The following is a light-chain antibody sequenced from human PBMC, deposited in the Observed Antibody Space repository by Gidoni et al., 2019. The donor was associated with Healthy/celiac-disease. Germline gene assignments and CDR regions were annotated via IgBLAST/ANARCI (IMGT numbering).Light chain of an antibody. CDR2: SAS. V-gene: IGKV3-15*01. Sequence: EIVMTPSPATLSVSPGERATLSCRAGQSVSSNLAGYQQKPGQAPRHLIYSASTRATGIPARFSGSGSGTEVTLTISSLQSEDFSVYYCQQYNNWPWTFXQXTKLEIK. CDR1: QSVSSN. CDR3: QQYNNWPWT. J-gene: IGKJ2*01.